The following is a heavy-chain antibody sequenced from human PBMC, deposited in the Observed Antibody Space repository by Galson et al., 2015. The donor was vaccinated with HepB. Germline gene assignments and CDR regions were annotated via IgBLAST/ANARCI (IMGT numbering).Heavy chain of an antibody. D-gene: IGHD3-3*01. CDR1: GFTFSTYA. Sequence: SLRLSCAASGFTFSTYAMSWVRQAPGKGLEWVSTISPGENYIDYADSVKGRFTMSRDNAKNSLYLQMNSLRAGDTAVYYCARGGGSYDFWSGFSSDYYMDVWGKGTTVTVSS. CDR3: ARGGGSYDFWSGFSSDYYMDV. V-gene: IGHV3-21*01. J-gene: IGHJ6*03. CDR2: ISPGENYI.